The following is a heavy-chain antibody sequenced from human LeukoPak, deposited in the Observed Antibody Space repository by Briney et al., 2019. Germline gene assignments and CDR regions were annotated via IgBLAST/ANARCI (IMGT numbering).Heavy chain of an antibody. CDR2: ILSGSGNI. CDR1: GFTFNEYN. V-gene: IGHV3-21*01. D-gene: IGHD1-26*01. Sequence: GGSLRLSCATSGFTFNEYNMNWVRQAPGKGLEWVSSILSGSGNIYYADSVKGRFTISRDNAKNSLYLHMNSLRADDTAVYYCARDRWELPHYYYGLDVWGQGTTVTVSS. J-gene: IGHJ6*02. CDR3: ARDRWELPHYYYGLDV.